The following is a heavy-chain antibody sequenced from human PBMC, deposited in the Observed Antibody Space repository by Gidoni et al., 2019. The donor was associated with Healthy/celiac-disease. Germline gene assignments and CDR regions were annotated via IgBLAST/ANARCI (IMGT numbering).Heavy chain of an antibody. J-gene: IGHJ2*01. D-gene: IGHD2-2*01. CDR2: MNPNSGNT. CDR3: ARNGKVVPAAMIEYFDL. CDR1: GYTFTSYD. V-gene: IGHV1-8*01. Sequence: QVQLVQSGAEVKKPGASVKVSCKASGYTFTSYDINWVRQATGQGLEWMGWMNPNSGNTGYAQKFQGRVTMTRNTSISTAYMELSSLRSEDTAVYYCARNGKVVPAAMIEYFDLWGRGTLVTVSS.